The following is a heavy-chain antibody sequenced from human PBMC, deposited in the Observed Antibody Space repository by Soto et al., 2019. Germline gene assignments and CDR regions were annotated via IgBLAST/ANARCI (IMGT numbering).Heavy chain of an antibody. CDR1: GFTFSSYG. Sequence: GGSLRLSCAASGFTFSSYGMHWVRQAPGKGLEWVSVIYTGGTTYYADSVKDRFTISRDNSKNTLYLQMNSLRAEDTAVYYCARDSFAIWGQGTLVTVSS. CDR2: IYTGGTT. CDR3: ARDSFAI. V-gene: IGHV3-66*01. D-gene: IGHD2-2*02. J-gene: IGHJ4*02.